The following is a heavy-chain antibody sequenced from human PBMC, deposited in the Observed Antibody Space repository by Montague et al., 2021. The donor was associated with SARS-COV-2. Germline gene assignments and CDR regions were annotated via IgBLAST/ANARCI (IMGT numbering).Heavy chain of an antibody. D-gene: IGHD2-21*02. CDR1: GDSIGSSSYY. CDR2: IYHDGNT. V-gene: IGHV4-39*01. CDR3: ARGPKMGGSGYCYN. J-gene: IGHJ1*01. Sequence: SETLSLTCTVSGDSIGSSSYYWGWIRQPPGKGLEWIGSIYHDGNTYYNPSLKTRVSLSIDERKNQFSLKFYSVTVADTAVYSCARGPKMGGSGYCYNWGQGILVTVSS.